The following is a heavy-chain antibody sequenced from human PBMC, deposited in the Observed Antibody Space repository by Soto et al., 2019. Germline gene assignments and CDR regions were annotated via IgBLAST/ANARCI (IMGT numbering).Heavy chain of an antibody. CDR3: ARVIRTQEKYFFYYYGMDV. J-gene: IGHJ6*02. Sequence: TSETLSLTFTVSGLSISCSYWSWIRQPAGKALEYIVYIYYTGDTNYNPSLKSRVTISLDTSKNQFSLKLSSVTAEDTAVYYCARVIRTQEKYFFYYYGMDVWGQGTTVTVSS. CDR2: IYYTGDT. V-gene: IGHV4-59*01. D-gene: IGHD2-21*01. CDR1: GLSISCSY.